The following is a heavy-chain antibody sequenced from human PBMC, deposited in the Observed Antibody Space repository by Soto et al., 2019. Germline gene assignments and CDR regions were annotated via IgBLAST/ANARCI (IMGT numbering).Heavy chain of an antibody. D-gene: IGHD2-15*01. Sequence: GGSLRLSCAASGFTFSSYGMHWVRQAPGKGLEWVAVIWYDGSNKYYADSVKGRFTISRDNSKNTLYLQMNSLRAEETAVYYCARVVVIAATVAFDIWGQGTMVTVSS. CDR2: IWYDGSNK. J-gene: IGHJ3*02. V-gene: IGHV3-33*01. CDR1: GFTFSSYG. CDR3: ARVVVIAATVAFDI.